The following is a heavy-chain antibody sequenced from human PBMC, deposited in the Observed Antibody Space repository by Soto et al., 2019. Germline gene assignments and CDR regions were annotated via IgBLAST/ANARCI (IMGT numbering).Heavy chain of an antibody. J-gene: IGHJ4*02. CDR1: GGTFSSYT. Sequence: QVQLVQSGAEVKKPGSSVKVSCKASGGTFSSYTITWVRQAPGQGLEWMGRIIPILGIANYAQKFQGPVTITADKSTGTAYIELSSLRSXDXAXXXXLNIPHYWGQGTLVTVSS. CDR2: IIPILGIA. CDR3: LNIPHY. V-gene: IGHV1-69*02.